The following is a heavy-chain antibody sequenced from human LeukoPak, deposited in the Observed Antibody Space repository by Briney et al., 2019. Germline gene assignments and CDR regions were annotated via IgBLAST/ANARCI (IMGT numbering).Heavy chain of an antibody. CDR2: ISSNGGST. D-gene: IGHD5-18*01. V-gene: IGHV3-64*01. Sequence: PGGSLRLSCAASGFTFSSYAMHWVRQAPGKGLEYVSAISSNGGSTYYANSVKGRFTISRDNSKNTLYLQMGSLRAEDMAVYYCARDGGIQLWLTPQYYYYGMDVWGQGTTVTVSS. CDR3: ARDGGIQLWLTPQYYYYGMDV. CDR1: GFTFSSYA. J-gene: IGHJ6*02.